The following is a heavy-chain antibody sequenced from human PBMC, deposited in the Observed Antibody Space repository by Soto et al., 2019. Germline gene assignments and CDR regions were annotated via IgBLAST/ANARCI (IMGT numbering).Heavy chain of an antibody. CDR1: SGSSTGYY. J-gene: IGHJ1*01. V-gene: IGHV4-59*01. CDR2: IYYSGST. D-gene: IGHD6-13*01. CDR3: ATDGGKSAVPGTQYFQQ. Sequence: QVQLQESGPGLVNPSETLSLTCTVSSGSSTGYYWSWIRQPPWKGLECIGYIYYSGSTSYNPSFKSRVTKSGATAKNLLSLSLSSVTAADTAVYYCATDGGKSAVPGTQYFQQWGQGTLVTLSS.